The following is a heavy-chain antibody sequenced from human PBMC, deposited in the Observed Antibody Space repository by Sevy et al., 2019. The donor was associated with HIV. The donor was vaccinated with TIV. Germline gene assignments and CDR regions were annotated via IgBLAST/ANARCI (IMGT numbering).Heavy chain of an antibody. V-gene: IGHV4-4*02. CDR2: IYHSGST. CDR3: AGLSRTGTPEDFDY. Sequence: SETLSLTCAVSGGSISSSNWWSWVRQPPGKGLEWIGEIYHSGSTNYNPSLKSRVTISVDKSKNQFSLKLSSVTAADTAVYYCAGLSRTGTPEDFDYWGQGTLVTVSS. J-gene: IGHJ4*02. D-gene: IGHD1-1*01. CDR1: GGSISSSNW.